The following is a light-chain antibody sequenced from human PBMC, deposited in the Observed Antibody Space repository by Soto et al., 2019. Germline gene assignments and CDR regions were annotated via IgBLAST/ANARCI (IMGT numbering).Light chain of an antibody. CDR1: SGSVSASYY. CDR2: GNS. CDR3: QSYDSSLSGVV. Sequence: QTVVTQEPSFSVSPGGTVTLTCGLSSGSVSASYYPSWYQQLPGTAPKLLIYGNSNRPSGVPDRFSGSKSGTSASLAITGLQAEDEADYYCQSYDSSLSGVVFGGATKLTVL. J-gene: IGLJ2*01. V-gene: IGLV1-40*01.